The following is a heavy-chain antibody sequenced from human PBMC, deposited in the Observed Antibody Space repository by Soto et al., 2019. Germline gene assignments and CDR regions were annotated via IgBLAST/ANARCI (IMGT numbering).Heavy chain of an antibody. V-gene: IGHV3-23*01. CDR2: ISGSGGST. Sequence: EVQLLESGGGLVQPGGSLRLSCAASGFTFSSYAMSWVRQAPGKGLEWVSAISGSGGSTYYADSVKGRFTISRDNSKNTVYLQIISLRAEDTAVYYCAKDRRYDGSGLNGFDPWGQGTLVTVSS. J-gene: IGHJ5*02. D-gene: IGHD3-10*01. CDR1: GFTFSSYA. CDR3: AKDRRYDGSGLNGFDP.